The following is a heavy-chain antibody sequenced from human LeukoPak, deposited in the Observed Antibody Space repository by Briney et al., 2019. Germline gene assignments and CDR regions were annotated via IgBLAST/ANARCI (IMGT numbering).Heavy chain of an antibody. CDR3: AKGGPYSSSWGGKFDH. D-gene: IGHD6-13*01. V-gene: IGHV3-23*01. CDR1: GFPLTTYW. CDR2: ISGSGDRT. J-gene: IGHJ4*02. Sequence: PGGSLRLSCAATGFPLTTYWMSWVRQAPGKGLEWVSSISGSGDRTYYADSVNGRFTISRDNSKNTLYLQMNSLRAEDTAIYYCAKGGPYSSSWGGKFDHWGQGTLVTVSS.